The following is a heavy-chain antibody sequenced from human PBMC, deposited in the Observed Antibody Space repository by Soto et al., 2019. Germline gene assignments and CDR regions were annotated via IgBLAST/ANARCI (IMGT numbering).Heavy chain of an antibody. V-gene: IGHV4-59*01. J-gene: IGHJ4*02. D-gene: IGHD5-12*01. Sequence: SETLSLTCTVSGGSISSYYWSWIRQPPGKGLEWIGYIYYSGSTNYNPSLKSRVNISVDTSKNQFSLKLSSVTAADTAVYYCARGYSGYDGGDYFDYWGQGTLVTVSS. CDR1: GGSISSYY. CDR3: ARGYSGYDGGDYFDY. CDR2: IYYSGST.